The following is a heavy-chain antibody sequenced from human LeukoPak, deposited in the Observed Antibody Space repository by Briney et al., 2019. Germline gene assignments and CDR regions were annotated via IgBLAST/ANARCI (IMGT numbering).Heavy chain of an antibody. Sequence: PGGSLRLSCAASGFTFSDYYMSWIRQAPGKGLEWASYISSSGSTIYYADSVKGRFTISRDNAKNSLYLQMNSLRAEDTAVYYCARVGLQQLVLPWFDPWGQGTLVTVSS. D-gene: IGHD6-13*01. CDR2: ISSSGSTI. V-gene: IGHV3-11*01. CDR3: ARVGLQQLVLPWFDP. J-gene: IGHJ5*02. CDR1: GFTFSDYY.